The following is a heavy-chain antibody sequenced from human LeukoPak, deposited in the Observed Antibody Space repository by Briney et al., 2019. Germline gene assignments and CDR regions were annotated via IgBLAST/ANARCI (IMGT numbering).Heavy chain of an antibody. CDR2: INHSGST. CDR3: ARGGAIFGAGYYYGMDV. V-gene: IGHV4-34*01. J-gene: IGHJ6*02. CDR1: GGSFSGYY. D-gene: IGHD3-3*01. Sequence: SETLSLTCAVYGGSFSGYYWSWIRQPPGKGLEWIGEINHSGSTNYNPSLKSRVTISVDTSKNQFSLKLSSVTAADTAVYYCARGGAIFGAGYYYGMDVWGQGTTVTVSS.